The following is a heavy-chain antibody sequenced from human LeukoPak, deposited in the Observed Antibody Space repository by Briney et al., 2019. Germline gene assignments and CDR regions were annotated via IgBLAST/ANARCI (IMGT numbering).Heavy chain of an antibody. D-gene: IGHD3-10*01. CDR1: GFSSSFNSHG. CDR2: FRYDGSNI. J-gene: IGHJ4*02. CDR3: AEDFDYGFHY. Sequence: GGSLRLSCVASGFSSSFNSHGMHCVRQAPGKGLEWVALFRYDGSNIHYADSVKGRFTISRDNSKSMLYLQMNSLRVDDTAVYYCAEDFDYGFHYWGQGTLVTVSS. V-gene: IGHV3-30*02.